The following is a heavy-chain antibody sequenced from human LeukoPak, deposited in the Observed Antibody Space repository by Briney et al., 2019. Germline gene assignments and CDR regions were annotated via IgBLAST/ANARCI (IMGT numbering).Heavy chain of an antibody. CDR1: GLTFSTYG. J-gene: IGHJ6*02. CDR3: AKDGLLRYFDWLPASYYYYGMDV. Sequence: GRSLRLSCAASGLTFSTYGMYWVRQAPGKGLEWVAVISFDGSNKYYVDSVKGRFTISRDNSKNTLYLQMNSLRAEDTAVYYCAKDGLLRYFDWLPASYYYYGMDVWGQGTTVTVSS. V-gene: IGHV3-30*18. CDR2: ISFDGSNK. D-gene: IGHD3-9*01.